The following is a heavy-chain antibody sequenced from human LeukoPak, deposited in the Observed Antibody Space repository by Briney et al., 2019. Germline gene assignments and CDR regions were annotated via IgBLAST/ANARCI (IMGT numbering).Heavy chain of an antibody. CDR2: ITSGSSPI. D-gene: IGHD4-17*01. CDR3: ARRAYGDDSFDY. Sequence: GGSLRLSCAASGFTFRSYSMNLVRQAPGKGLEWVSYITSGSSPIYYADSVKGRFTISRDNAKNSLYLQMNSLRDEDTAVYYCARRAYGDDSFDYWGQGTLVTVSS. CDR1: GFTFRSYS. J-gene: IGHJ4*02. V-gene: IGHV3-48*02.